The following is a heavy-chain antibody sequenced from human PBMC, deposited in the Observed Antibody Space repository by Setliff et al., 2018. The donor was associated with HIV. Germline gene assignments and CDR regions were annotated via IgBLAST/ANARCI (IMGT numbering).Heavy chain of an antibody. V-gene: IGHV4-38-2*02. Sequence: SETLSLTCTVSGYSISSGYYWGWIRQPPGKGLEWIGSIYYSGRTYYNPSLKSRVTISVDTSKNQFSLKLSSVTAADTAVYYCARVGWDYYDSSGYPIGIRFDYWGQGTLVTVSS. J-gene: IGHJ4*02. CDR2: IYYSGRT. D-gene: IGHD3-22*01. CDR1: GYSISSGYY. CDR3: ARVGWDYYDSSGYPIGIRFDY.